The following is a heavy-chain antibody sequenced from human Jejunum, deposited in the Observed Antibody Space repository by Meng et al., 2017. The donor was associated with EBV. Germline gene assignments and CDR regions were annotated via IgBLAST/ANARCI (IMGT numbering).Heavy chain of an antibody. V-gene: IGHV3-23*04. CDR3: AKLTRA. Sequence: RVGSGGGLVQPGGSLRLSCAASGLTFNSHTMSWVRQAPGKGLEWVSAITDSGGSTYYTDSVKGRFTISRDNSKNTLYLQMNSLRAEDTAVYYCAKLTRAWGQGTLVTVSS. CDR1: GLTFNSHT. J-gene: IGHJ5*02. CDR2: ITDSGGST.